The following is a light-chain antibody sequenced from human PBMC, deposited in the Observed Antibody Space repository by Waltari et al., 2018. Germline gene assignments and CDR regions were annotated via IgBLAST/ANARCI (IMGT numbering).Light chain of an antibody. CDR1: SSNIGSNY. Sequence: QSVLTQPPSASGTPGQRVTISCSGSSSNIGSNYVYWYQQVPGTAPKLLIYRNNQRPSGVPDRFPGSKSGTSASLAISGLRSEDEADYYCAAWDDSLSGPVFGGGTKVTVL. CDR3: AAWDDSLSGPV. CDR2: RNN. J-gene: IGLJ2*01. V-gene: IGLV1-47*01.